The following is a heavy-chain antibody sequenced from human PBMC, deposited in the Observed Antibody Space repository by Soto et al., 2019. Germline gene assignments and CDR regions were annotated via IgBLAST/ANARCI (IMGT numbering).Heavy chain of an antibody. V-gene: IGHV4-34*01. Sequence: QVQLQQWGAGLLKPSETLSRSCAVYGGSFSDYYWSWIRQPPGKGLEWIGEINHRGNTNYNPSLTSRVTISVYTSMNQFSLRLTSVTAADTAVYYCARGSISYCSSGSCYPGAIDFWGQGTLVTVSA. CDR2: INHRGNT. CDR3: ARGSISYCSSGSCYPGAIDF. D-gene: IGHD2-15*01. J-gene: IGHJ4*02. CDR1: GGSFSDYY.